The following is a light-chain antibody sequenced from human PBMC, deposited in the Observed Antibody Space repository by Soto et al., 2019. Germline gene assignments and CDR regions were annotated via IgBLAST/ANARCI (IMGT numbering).Light chain of an antibody. CDR1: QDISNY. CDR2: DAS. V-gene: IGKV1-33*01. Sequence: DIQMTQSPSSLSASVGDRVTITCQASQDISNYLNWYQQKPGKAPKLLIYDASNLETGVPSRFSGSGSGTDFTFTNSSLQPEDIATYYCQQYDNLPPFTFGPGTKVHIK. CDR3: QQYDNLPPFT. J-gene: IGKJ3*01.